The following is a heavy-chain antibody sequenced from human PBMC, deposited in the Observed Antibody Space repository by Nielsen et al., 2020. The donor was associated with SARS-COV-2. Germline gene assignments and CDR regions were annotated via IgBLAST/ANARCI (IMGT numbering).Heavy chain of an antibody. Sequence: GESLKISCAASGFTFSSYWMSWVRQAPGKGLEWVANIKQDGSEKYYVDSVKGRFTISRDNAKNSLYLQMNSLRAEDTAVYYCASACIAARPYYFDYWGQGTLVTVSS. CDR2: IKQDGSEK. D-gene: IGHD6-6*01. CDR1: GFTFSSYW. V-gene: IGHV3-7*05. J-gene: IGHJ4*02. CDR3: ASACIAARPYYFDY.